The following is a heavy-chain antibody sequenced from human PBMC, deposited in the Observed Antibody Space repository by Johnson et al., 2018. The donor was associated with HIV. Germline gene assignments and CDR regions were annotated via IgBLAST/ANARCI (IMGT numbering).Heavy chain of an antibody. D-gene: IGHD2-2*01. CDR3: ATCRVPAAMFDALDI. CDR1: GFTFSSYA. Sequence: QVQLLESGGGVVQPGRSLRLSCAASGFTFSSYAMHWVRQAPGKGLEWVAVISYDGSNKYYADSVKGRFTISRDNSKNTLYLQMNSLRPEDTAVYYCATCRVPAAMFDALDIWGQGTMVTVSS. V-gene: IGHV3-30*04. J-gene: IGHJ3*02. CDR2: ISYDGSNK.